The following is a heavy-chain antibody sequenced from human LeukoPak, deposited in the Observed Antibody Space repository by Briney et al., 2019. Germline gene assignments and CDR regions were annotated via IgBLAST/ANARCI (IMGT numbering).Heavy chain of an antibody. J-gene: IGHJ5*02. D-gene: IGHD2-2*01. Sequence: SGTLSLTCTVSGGSISSSSYYWGWIRQPPGKGLEWIGSIYYSGSTYYNPSLKSRVTISVDTSKNQFSLKLSSVTAADTAVYYSARRPAAQLSNWFDPWGQGTLVTVSS. V-gene: IGHV4-39*01. CDR1: GGSISSSSYY. CDR2: IYYSGST. CDR3: ARRPAAQLSNWFDP.